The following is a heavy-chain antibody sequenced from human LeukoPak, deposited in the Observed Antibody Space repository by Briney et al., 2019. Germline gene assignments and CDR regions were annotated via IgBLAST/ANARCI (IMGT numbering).Heavy chain of an antibody. Sequence: GGSLRLSCAASGFTFSSYWMHWVRQAPGKGLVWVSRINSDGSSTSYADSVKSRFTISRDNAKNTLYLQMNSLRAEDTAVYYCARERTMVRGVIPQLWGQGTLVTVSS. CDR3: ARERTMVRGVIPQL. D-gene: IGHD3-10*01. CDR1: GFTFSSYW. CDR2: INSDGSST. V-gene: IGHV3-74*01. J-gene: IGHJ4*02.